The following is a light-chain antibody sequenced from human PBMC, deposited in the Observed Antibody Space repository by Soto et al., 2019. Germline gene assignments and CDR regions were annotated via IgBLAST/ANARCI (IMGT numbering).Light chain of an antibody. CDR2: GAS. Sequence: IVLTQSPGTLSLSPGERTTLSCRASQSVSSNFLDWYQQKPGQAPRLLIYGASSRATGIPYRFSGSGSGTDFTLTISRLEPEDFAVYYCQQRSNWPPEITFGQGTRLEI. CDR1: QSVSSNF. V-gene: IGKV3D-20*02. CDR3: QQRSNWPPEIT. J-gene: IGKJ5*01.